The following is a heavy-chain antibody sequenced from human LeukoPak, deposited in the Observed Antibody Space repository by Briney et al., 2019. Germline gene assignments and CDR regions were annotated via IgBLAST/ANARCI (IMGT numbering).Heavy chain of an antibody. J-gene: IGHJ4*02. CDR2: ISYDGSNK. V-gene: IGHV3-30*18. D-gene: IGHD3-9*01. CDR3: AKDWVSGPLSRDILTGYYGLGDY. Sequence: GWSLRLSCAASGFTFSSYGMHWVRQAPGKGLEWVAVISYDGSNKYYADSVKGRFTISRDNSKNTLYLQMNSLRAEDTAVYYCAKDWVSGPLSRDILTGYYGLGDYWGQGTLVTVSS. CDR1: GFTFSSYG.